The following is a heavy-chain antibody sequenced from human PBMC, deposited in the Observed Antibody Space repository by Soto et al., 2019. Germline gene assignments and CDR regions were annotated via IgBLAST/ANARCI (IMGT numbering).Heavy chain of an antibody. Sequence: QTGGSLRLSCAASGFTFSSYAMSWVRQAPGKGLEWVSAISGSGGSTYYADSVKGRFTISRDNSKNTLYLQMNSLRAEDTAVYYCAKVSPSTYSSSWPNWFDPWGQGTLVTVSS. CDR1: GFTFSSYA. CDR2: ISGSGGST. V-gene: IGHV3-23*01. J-gene: IGHJ5*02. CDR3: AKVSPSTYSSSWPNWFDP. D-gene: IGHD6-13*01.